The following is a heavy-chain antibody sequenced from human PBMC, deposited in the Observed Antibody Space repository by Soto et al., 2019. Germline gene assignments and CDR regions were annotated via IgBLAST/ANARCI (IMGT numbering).Heavy chain of an antibody. J-gene: IGHJ4*02. D-gene: IGHD3-3*01. CDR2: IYHSGST. CDR1: GGSISSGGYS. V-gene: IGHV4-30-2*01. CDR3: AAGAIFGVVPLDY. Sequence: QLQLQESGSGLVKPSQTLSLTCAVSGGSISSGGYSWSWIRQPPGKGLEWIGYIYHSGSTYYNPSLKSRVTISVHRSKNQFSLKLSSVTAAYTAVYYCAAGAIFGVVPLDYWGQGTLVTVSS.